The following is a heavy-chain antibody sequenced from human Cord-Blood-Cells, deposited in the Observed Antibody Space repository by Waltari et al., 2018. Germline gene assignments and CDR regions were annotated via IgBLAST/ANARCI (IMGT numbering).Heavy chain of an antibody. Sequence: GLEWVGRIKSKTDGGTTDYAAPVKGRFTISRDDSKNTLYLQMNSLKTEDTAVYYCTTDHAKPHFTIFGVVRDYWGQGTLVTVSS. V-gene: IGHV3-15*01. J-gene: IGHJ4*02. CDR3: TTDHAKPHFTIFGVVRDY. D-gene: IGHD3-3*01. CDR2: IKSKTDGGTT.